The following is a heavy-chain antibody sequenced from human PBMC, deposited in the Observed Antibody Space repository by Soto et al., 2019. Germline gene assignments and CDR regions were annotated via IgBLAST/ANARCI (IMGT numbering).Heavy chain of an antibody. J-gene: IGHJ6*02. CDR1: GDSVSSNSAA. Sequence: PSQTLSLTCAISGDSVSSNSAAWNWIRQSPSRGLEWLGRTYYRSKWYNDYAVSVKSRITINPDTSKNQFSLQLNSVTPEDTAVYYCARDRQRDFWSGYYQNYYYYYGMDVWGQGTTVTVSS. V-gene: IGHV6-1*01. CDR2: TYYRSKWYN. D-gene: IGHD3-3*01. CDR3: ARDRQRDFWSGYYQNYYYYYGMDV.